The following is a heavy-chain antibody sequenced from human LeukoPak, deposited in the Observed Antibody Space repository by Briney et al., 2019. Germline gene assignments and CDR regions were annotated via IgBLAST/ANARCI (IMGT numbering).Heavy chain of an antibody. Sequence: GGSLRLSCAASGFTFDDYGMSWVRQAPGKGLEWVSGINWNGGSTGYADSVKGRFTISRDNAKNSLYLQMNSLRAEDTALYHCARVQGGPNPLLEWLNYYYYYGMDVWGQGTTVTVSS. CDR2: INWNGGST. J-gene: IGHJ6*02. CDR1: GFTFDDYG. D-gene: IGHD3-3*01. V-gene: IGHV3-20*01. CDR3: ARVQGGPNPLLEWLNYYYYYGMDV.